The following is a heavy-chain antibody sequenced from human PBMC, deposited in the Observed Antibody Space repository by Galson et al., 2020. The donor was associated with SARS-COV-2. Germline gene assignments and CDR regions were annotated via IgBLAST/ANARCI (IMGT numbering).Heavy chain of an antibody. CDR1: GYTFTSYY. CDR2: INPSGGST. D-gene: IGHD4-17*01. CDR3: ARDLTTVTTYHYYYGMDV. Sequence: ASVKVSCKASGYTFTSYYMHWVRQAPGQGLEWMGIINPSGGSTSYAQKFQGRVTMTRDTSTSTVYMELSSLRSEDTAVYYCARDLTTVTTYHYYYGMDVWGQGITVTVSS. J-gene: IGHJ6*02. V-gene: IGHV1-46*01.